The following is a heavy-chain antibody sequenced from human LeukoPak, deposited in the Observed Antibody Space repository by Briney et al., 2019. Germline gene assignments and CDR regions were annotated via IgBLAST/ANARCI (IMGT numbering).Heavy chain of an antibody. CDR1: GGSFSNYY. CDR2: INHSGST. J-gene: IGHJ4*02. CDR3: ASQGYCSGGRCYEGH. D-gene: IGHD2-15*01. V-gene: IGHV4-34*01. Sequence: PSETLSLTCAVYGGSFSNYYWSWIRQPPGKGLEWIGEINHSGSTNYNPSLKSRVTISVDTSKEQFSLKLSSVTAADTTLYYCASQGYCSGGRCYEGHWGQGTLVTVSS.